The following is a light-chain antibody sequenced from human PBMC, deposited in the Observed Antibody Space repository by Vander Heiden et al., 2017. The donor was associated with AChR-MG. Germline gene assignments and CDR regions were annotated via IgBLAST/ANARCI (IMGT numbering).Light chain of an antibody. J-gene: IGLJ1*01. V-gene: IGLV1-40*01. CDR3: QSYDTIRDALYV. CDR2: SNN. Sequence: HSVLTHPPPVSGASRHRATISCAGDRANIGGDYDVHWYQQLPGKDPKLIIFSNNNRRSRVPDRFSGSTSGASASPAITGLQPEDEADYYCQSYDTIRDALYVFGNGTKVTVL. CDR1: RANIGGDYD.